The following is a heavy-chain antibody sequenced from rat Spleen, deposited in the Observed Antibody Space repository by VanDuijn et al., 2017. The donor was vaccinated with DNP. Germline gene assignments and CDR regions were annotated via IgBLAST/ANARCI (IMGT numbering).Heavy chain of an antibody. D-gene: IGHD1-2*01. CDR1: RFTFSDYY. J-gene: IGHJ3*01. CDR3: ATGSSYGFAN. CDR2: ISDDSGTT. V-gene: IGHV5-20*01. Sequence: EVQLVESGGGLVQPGRSLKLSCAASRFTFSDYYMAWVRQAPTKGLEWVASISDDSGTTYYRDSVKGRFTMSSDDARSTLYLQMDSLRSEDTATYYCATGSSYGFANWGQGTLVTVSS.